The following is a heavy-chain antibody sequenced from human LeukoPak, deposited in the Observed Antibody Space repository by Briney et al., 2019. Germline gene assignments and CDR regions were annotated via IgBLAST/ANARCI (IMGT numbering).Heavy chain of an antibody. D-gene: IGHD6-6*01. CDR1: GFTFSNAW. V-gene: IGHV3-15*01. CDR3: AKLYSSPSGPFDY. Sequence: GGSLRLSCAASGFTFSNAWMSWVRQAPGKGLEWVGHVKSKIDGGTTDYTAPVKGRFTISRDDSKNTLYLQMNSLRAEDTAVYYCAKLYSSPSGPFDYWGQGTLVTVSS. J-gene: IGHJ4*02. CDR2: VKSKIDGGTT.